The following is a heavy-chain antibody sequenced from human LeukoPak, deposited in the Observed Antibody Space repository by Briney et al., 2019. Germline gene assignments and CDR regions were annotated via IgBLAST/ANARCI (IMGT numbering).Heavy chain of an antibody. CDR1: GGSISSDSYY. Sequence: PSQTLSLTCTVSGGSISSDSYYWTWIRQPAGKGLEWIGLIYTFGNTNYNPSLKSRVTISVDTSKNQFSLKLCSVTAADTAIYYCARGAPRSWFDPSGQGILVTVSS. V-gene: IGHV4-61*02. D-gene: IGHD4-17*01. J-gene: IGHJ5*02. CDR2: IYTFGNT. CDR3: ARGAPRSWFDP.